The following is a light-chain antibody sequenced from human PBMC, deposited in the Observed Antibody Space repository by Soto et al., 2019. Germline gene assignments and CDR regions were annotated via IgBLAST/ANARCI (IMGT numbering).Light chain of an antibody. CDR3: QNSGTGIVV. Sequence: QSVLTQSPSASASLGASVKLTCTLSSGHSSYAIAWHQQQPEKGPRYLMKLNSDGSHRKGDGTADRFSGSSSGAERYLTTSSLQSEDEADYYCQNSGTGIVVFGGGTKLTVL. CDR1: SGHSSYA. J-gene: IGLJ2*01. V-gene: IGLV4-69*01. CDR2: LNSDGSH.